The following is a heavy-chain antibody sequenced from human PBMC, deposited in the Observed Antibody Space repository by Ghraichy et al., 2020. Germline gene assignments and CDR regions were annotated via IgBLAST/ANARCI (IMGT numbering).Heavy chain of an antibody. CDR1: GYIFNSYA. CDR3: ARGGFYYDSSDAFDI. CDR2: VSAHNGKT. Sequence: ASVKVSCKTSGYIFNSYAISWVRQAPGQGLEWMECVSAHNGKTNYAQKFQGRVTMTTDTFRSTAYMDLRSLRSDDTAVYYCARGGFYYDSSDAFDIWGQGTMVSVSS. D-gene: IGHD3-22*01. V-gene: IGHV1-18*01. J-gene: IGHJ3*02.